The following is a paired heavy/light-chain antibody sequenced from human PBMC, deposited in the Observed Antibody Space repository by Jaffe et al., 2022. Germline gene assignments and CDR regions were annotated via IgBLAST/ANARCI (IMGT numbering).Light chain of an antibody. Sequence: QSALTQPASVSGSPGQSITISCTGTSSDVGGYNYVSWYQQQPGKAPKLMIYDVSNRPSGVSNRFSGSKSGNTASLTISGLQAEDEADYYCSSYTSSSTTLVVFGGGTKLTVL. CDR3: SSYTSSSTTLVV. CDR2: DVS. CDR1: SSDVGGYNY. J-gene: IGLJ2*01. V-gene: IGLV2-14*03.
Heavy chain of an antibody. D-gene: IGHD6-13*01. CDR2: IFPSGGT. CDR1: GGSITSGGHL. CDR3: ARNGYSLHKYFYYMDV. V-gene: IGHV4-61*02. Sequence: QVQLQESGPGLVKPSQTLSLTCTVSGGSITSGGHLWSWIRQPAGEGLEWIGRIFPSGGTNYNPSLKSRVTISVDTSKNQFSLKMTSVTAADTAVYYCARNGYSLHKYFYYMDVWGKGTTVTVSS. J-gene: IGHJ6*03.